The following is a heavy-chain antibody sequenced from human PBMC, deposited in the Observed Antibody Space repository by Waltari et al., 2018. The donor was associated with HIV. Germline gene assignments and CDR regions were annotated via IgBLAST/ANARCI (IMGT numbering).Heavy chain of an antibody. CDR3: ARGRTIAASRYFDY. V-gene: IGHV4-34*01. D-gene: IGHD6-13*01. Sequence: QVQLQQWGAGLLKPSETLSLTCAVYGGSFSGYSWSWIRQPPGKGLEWIGEINHSGSTNYNPSLKSRVTISVDTYKNQFSLKLSSVTAADTAVYYCARGRTIAASRYFDYWGQGTLVTVSS. J-gene: IGHJ4*02. CDR1: GGSFSGYS. CDR2: INHSGST.